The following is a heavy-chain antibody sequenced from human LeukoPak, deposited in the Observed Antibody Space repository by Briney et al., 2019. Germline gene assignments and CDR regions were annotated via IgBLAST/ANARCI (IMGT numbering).Heavy chain of an antibody. CDR1: GFTFSNAW. CDR2: IKSKTDGGTT. J-gene: IGHJ4*02. V-gene: IGHV3-15*01. CDR3: TTDPEYYDSSGYYYGLDDY. D-gene: IGHD3-22*01. Sequence: GGSLRLSRAASGFTFSNAWMSWVRQAPGKGLEWVGRIKSKTDGGTTDYAAPVKGRFTISRDDSKNTLYLQMNSLKTEDTAVYYCTTDPEYYDSSGYYYGLDDYWGQGTLVTVSS.